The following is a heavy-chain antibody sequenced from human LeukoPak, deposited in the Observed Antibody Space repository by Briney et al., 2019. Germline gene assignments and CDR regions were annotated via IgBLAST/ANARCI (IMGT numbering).Heavy chain of an antibody. CDR3: ARGKQWLTD. CDR2: ISYSGST. CDR1: GASTSSYY. D-gene: IGHD6-19*01. V-gene: IGHV4-59*01. J-gene: IGHJ4*02. Sequence: SETLSLTCTVSGASTSSYYWSWIRQPPGKGLQLIGYISYSGSTNYNPSLNSRVTISVDTSKNQFSLKLSSVTAADTAVYYCARGKQWLTDWGQGTLVIVRS.